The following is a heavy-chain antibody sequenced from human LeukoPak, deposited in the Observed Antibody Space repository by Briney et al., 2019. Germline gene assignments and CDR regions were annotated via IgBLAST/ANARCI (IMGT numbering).Heavy chain of an antibody. D-gene: IGHD4-17*01. V-gene: IGHV1-69-2*01. CDR3: ANYYGDYGYDY. CDR1: GYTFTDYY. Sequence: ASVKVSCKVSGYTFTDYYMHWVQQAPGKGLEWMGLVDPEDGETIYAEKFQGRVTITADTSTDTAYMELSSLRSEDTAVYYCANYYGDYGYDYWGQGTLVTVSS. CDR2: VDPEDGET. J-gene: IGHJ4*02.